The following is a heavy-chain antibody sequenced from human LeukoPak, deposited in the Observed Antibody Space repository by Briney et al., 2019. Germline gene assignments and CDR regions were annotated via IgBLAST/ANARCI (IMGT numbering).Heavy chain of an antibody. CDR2: ISSSSSTI. Sequence: GGSLRLSCAASGFTFSSYSMNWVRQAPGKGLEWVSYISSSSSTIYYADSVKGRFTISRDNAKNSLYLQMNSLRAEDTAVYYCAREFVDYDSSGYYYDAFDIWGQGTMVTVSS. D-gene: IGHD3-22*01. CDR1: GFTFSSYS. CDR3: AREFVDYDSSGYYYDAFDI. J-gene: IGHJ3*02. V-gene: IGHV3-48*01.